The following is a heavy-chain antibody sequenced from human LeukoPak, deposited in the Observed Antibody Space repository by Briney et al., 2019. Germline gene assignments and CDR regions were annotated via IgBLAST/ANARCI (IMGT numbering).Heavy chain of an antibody. V-gene: IGHV1-8*01. J-gene: IGHJ4*02. CDR2: MNLNSGNT. CDR1: GYTFTTYD. CDR3: ARANYYGSGKEDLDY. Sequence: GSSVKVSCKASGYTFTTYDINWVRQATGQGLEGMGWMNLNSGNTGYAQKFQGRVTMTRNTSMSTAYMELSSLRSEDTAVYYCARANYYGSGKEDLDYWGQGTLVTVSS. D-gene: IGHD3-10*01.